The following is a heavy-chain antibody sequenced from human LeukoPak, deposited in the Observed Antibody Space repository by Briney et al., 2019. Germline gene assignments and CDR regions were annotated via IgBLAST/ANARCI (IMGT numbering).Heavy chain of an antibody. CDR3: AKSGGSSGWLY. CDR2: ISGSGGGT. Sequence: PGGSLRLSCAASGFTFGSSAMSWVRQAPGKGLEWLSGISGSGGGTYHADSVKGRFTISRDDSKNTLYLQMHSLRAEDTAVYYCAKSGGSSGWLYWGQGTLVTVSS. D-gene: IGHD6-19*01. CDR1: GFTFGSSA. J-gene: IGHJ4*02. V-gene: IGHV3-23*01.